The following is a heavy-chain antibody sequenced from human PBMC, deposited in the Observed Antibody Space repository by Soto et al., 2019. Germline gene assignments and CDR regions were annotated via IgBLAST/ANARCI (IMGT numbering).Heavy chain of an antibody. J-gene: IGHJ3*02. D-gene: IGHD3-22*01. CDR1: GFTFSSYG. Sequence: GESLKISCAASGFTFSSYGMHWVRQAPGKGLEWVAVISYDGSNKYYADSVKGRFTISRDNSKNTLYLQMNSLRAEDTAVYYCAKDYYDSSGSHDAFDIWGQGTMVTVSS. CDR2: ISYDGSNK. CDR3: AKDYYDSSGSHDAFDI. V-gene: IGHV3-30*18.